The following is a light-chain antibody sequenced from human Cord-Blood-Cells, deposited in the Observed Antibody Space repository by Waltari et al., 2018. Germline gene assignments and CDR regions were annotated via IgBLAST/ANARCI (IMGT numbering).Light chain of an antibody. CDR1: QSVSSN. CDR2: GAS. Sequence: EIVMRQSAATLSAAARERPHISSRASQSVSSNLAWYQQKPGQAPRLLIYGASTRATGIPARFSGSGSGTEFTLTISSLQSEDFAVYDCQQYNNWPLMYTFGQGTKLEIK. V-gene: IGKV3-15*01. J-gene: IGKJ2*01. CDR3: QQYNNWPLMYT.